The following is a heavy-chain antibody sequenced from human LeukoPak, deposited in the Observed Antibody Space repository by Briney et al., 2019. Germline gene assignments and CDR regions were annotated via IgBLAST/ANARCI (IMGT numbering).Heavy chain of an antibody. V-gene: IGHV4-34*01. Sequence: PSETLSLTCAVYGGSFSGYYWSWIRQPPGKGLEWIGEINHSGSTNYNPSLKSRVTISVDTSKNQFSLKLSSVTAADTAVYYCARGNYDFWSGYRLYWFDPWGQGTLVTVSS. CDR2: INHSGST. J-gene: IGHJ5*02. CDR3: ARGNYDFWSGYRLYWFDP. D-gene: IGHD3-3*01. CDR1: GGSFSGYY.